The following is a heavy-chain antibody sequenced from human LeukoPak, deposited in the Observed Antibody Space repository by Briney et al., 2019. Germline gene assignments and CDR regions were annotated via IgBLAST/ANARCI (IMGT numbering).Heavy chain of an antibody. CDR1: GYTLTELS. CDR3: ATHRFLAAAGLFDY. V-gene: IGHV1-24*01. CDR2: FDPEDGET. D-gene: IGHD6-13*01. Sequence: ASVKVSCKASGYTLTELSMHWVRQAPGKGLEWMGGFDPEDGETIYAQKFQGRVTMTEDTSTDTAYMELSSLRSEDTAVYYCATHRFLAAAGLFDYWGQGTLVTVSS. J-gene: IGHJ4*02.